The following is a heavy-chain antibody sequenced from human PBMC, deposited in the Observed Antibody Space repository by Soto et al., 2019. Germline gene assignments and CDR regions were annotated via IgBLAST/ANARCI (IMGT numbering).Heavy chain of an antibody. CDR3: ARDHYDRGDDAFDI. CDR2: IIPIFGTA. D-gene: IGHD3-22*01. J-gene: IGHJ3*02. V-gene: IGHV1-69*12. Sequence: QVQLVQSGAEVKKPGSSEKLSCKASGGTFSSYAISWVLQAPGQGLEWMGGIIPIFGTANYAQKFQGRVTITADESTSTAYMELSCLRSEDTAVYYCARDHYDRGDDAFDIWGQGTMVTVSS. CDR1: GGTFSSYA.